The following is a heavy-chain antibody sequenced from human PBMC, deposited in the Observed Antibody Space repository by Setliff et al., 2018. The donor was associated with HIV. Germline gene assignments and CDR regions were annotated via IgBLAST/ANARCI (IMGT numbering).Heavy chain of an antibody. J-gene: IGHJ5*02. CDR1: GGSFSGYY. CDR3: ARGSGDYWSGYYLRWFDP. Sequence: SETLSLTCAVYGGSFSGYYWSWIRQPPGKGLEWIGEIDHRGSTNYNPSLKSRVTISVDTSRNQFSLKLSSVTAADTAVYYCARGSGDYWSGYYLRWFDPWGQGTLVTVSS. V-gene: IGHV4-34*01. CDR2: IDHRGST. D-gene: IGHD3-3*01.